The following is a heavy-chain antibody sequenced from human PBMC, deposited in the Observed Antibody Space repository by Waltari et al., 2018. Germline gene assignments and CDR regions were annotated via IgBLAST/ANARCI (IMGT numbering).Heavy chain of an antibody. CDR2: IAQDGSEI. Sequence: EVQLVESGGDLVQPGGSLRLSCAASGFTFNIFWMTWVRQAPGKGLEWVANIAQDGSEIYYVDSVKGRFTISRDNAKNSLFLQMNSLGAEDTAVYYCARVLWGWPLDSWGQGTLVSVSS. D-gene: IGHD7-27*01. CDR1: GFTFNIFW. CDR3: ARVLWGWPLDS. V-gene: IGHV3-7*01. J-gene: IGHJ4*02.